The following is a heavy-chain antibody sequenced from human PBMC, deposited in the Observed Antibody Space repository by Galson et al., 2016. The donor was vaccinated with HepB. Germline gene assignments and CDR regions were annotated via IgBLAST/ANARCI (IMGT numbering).Heavy chain of an antibody. D-gene: IGHD7-27*01. CDR3: VRDQDWGFDY. CDR1: GFTLSTYS. CDR2: IRSRSNDRAI. Sequence: SLRLSCAVSGFTLSTYSTNWVRQAPGKGLEWIAYIRSRSNDRAIFYAGSVKGRFTISGDNADSMYLQMNSLRDEDTAVYYGVRDQDWGFDYWGQGALVTVSS. V-gene: IGHV3-48*02. J-gene: IGHJ4*02.